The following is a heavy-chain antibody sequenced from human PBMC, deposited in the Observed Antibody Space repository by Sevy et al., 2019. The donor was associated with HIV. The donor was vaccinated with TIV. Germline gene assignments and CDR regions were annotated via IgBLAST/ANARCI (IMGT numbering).Heavy chain of an antibody. J-gene: IGHJ6*03. CDR3: INSRRNSKKTMDWKKDGFRSEEKALYYCAKGGGGHYDPDEIGYYFYYYNMDV. V-gene: IGHV3-23*01. Sequence: GGSLRLSCAVSGFSFDSYGMTWVRQAPGKGLEWVSGISGSGSRTYYADSVKGRFIISRDNSKNTLDLQMNSLRTEDPVTRRYINSRRNSKKTMDWKKDGFRSEEKALYYCAKGGGGHYDPDEIGYYFYYYNMDVWGKGTTVTVSS. CDR1: GFSFDSYG. CDR2: ISGSGSRT. D-gene: IGHD3-22*01.